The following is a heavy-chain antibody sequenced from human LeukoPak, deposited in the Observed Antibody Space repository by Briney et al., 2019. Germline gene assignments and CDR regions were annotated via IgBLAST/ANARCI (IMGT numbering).Heavy chain of an antibody. CDR1: GGSISSYY. CDR3: ARVPKDTALGAVCYYYYMDV. D-gene: IGHD5-18*01. CDR2: IYYSGST. Sequence: SETLSLTCTVSGGSISSYYWSWIRQPPGKGLEWIGYIYYSGSTNYNPSLKSRVTISVDTSKNQISLKLSSVTAADTAVYYCARVPKDTALGAVCYYYYMDVWGKGTTVTVSS. J-gene: IGHJ6*03. V-gene: IGHV4-59*01.